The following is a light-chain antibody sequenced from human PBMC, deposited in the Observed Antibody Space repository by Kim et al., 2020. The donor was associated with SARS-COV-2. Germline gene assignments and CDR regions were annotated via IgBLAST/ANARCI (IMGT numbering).Light chain of an antibody. J-gene: IGLJ3*02. CDR2: YDT. Sequence: SYELTQPPSVSVAPGQTASITCGGNNFEVQSVHRYLQKPGQAPVLVISYDTDRPSGIPERFSGSKFDNTATLTISRVEAGDEADYYCQVWDSSSMHWVFGGGTKLTVL. V-gene: IGLV3-21*04. CDR3: QVWDSSSMHWV. CDR1: NFEVQS.